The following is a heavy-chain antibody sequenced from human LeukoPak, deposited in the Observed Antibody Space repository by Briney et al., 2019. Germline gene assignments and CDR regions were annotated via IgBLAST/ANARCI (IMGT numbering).Heavy chain of an antibody. CDR3: ARSSNSPYYYYGMDV. CDR1: GYTFTGYY. J-gene: IGHJ6*02. Sequence: GASVKVSCKASGYTFTGYYMHWVRQAPGQGLEWMGRIIPILGIANYAQKFQGRVTITADKSTSTAYMELSSLRSEDTAVYYCARSSNSPYYYYGMDVWGQGTTVTVSS. CDR2: IIPILGIA. D-gene: IGHD2/OR15-2a*01. V-gene: IGHV1-69*02.